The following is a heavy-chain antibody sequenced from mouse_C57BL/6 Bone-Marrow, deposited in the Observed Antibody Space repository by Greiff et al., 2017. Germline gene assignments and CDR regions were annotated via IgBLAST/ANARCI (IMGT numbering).Heavy chain of an antibody. Sequence: VQLQESGPELVKPGASVKLSCKASGYTFTSYDINWVKQRPGQGLEWIGWIYPRDGSTKYNEKFKGKATLTVDKSSSTAYMGLHSLTSEDSAVYFCARLEFHGSSGDWYFDVWGTGTTVTVSS. J-gene: IGHJ1*03. V-gene: IGHV1-85*01. D-gene: IGHD1-1*01. CDR3: ARLEFHGSSGDWYFDV. CDR1: GYTFTSYD. CDR2: IYPRDGST.